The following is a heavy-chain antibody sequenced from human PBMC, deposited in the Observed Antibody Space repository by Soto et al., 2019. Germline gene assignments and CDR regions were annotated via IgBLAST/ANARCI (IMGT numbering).Heavy chain of an antibody. Sequence: SETLSLTCTVSGGSISSSSYYWGWIRQPPGKGLEWIGSIYYSGSTYYNPSLKSRVTISVDTSKNQFSLKLSSVTAADTAVYYCARPHYDILTGYYSPFDYWGQGTLVTVSS. CDR3: ARPHYDILTGYYSPFDY. V-gene: IGHV4-39*01. CDR1: GGSISSSSYY. D-gene: IGHD3-9*01. CDR2: IYYSGST. J-gene: IGHJ4*02.